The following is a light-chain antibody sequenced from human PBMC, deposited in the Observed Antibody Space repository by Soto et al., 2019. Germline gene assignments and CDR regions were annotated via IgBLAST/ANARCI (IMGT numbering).Light chain of an antibody. CDR2: NNN. V-gene: IGLV1-40*01. CDR1: SSNIGAGYD. Sequence: QSVLTQPPSVSGAPGQRVTISCTGTSSNIGAGYDVHWYQQLLGEAPQLLIYNNNNRPSGFPARFSASKSGTSASLVITGLQAEDEADYYCQSYATSLSVSVFGGGTKLTVL. J-gene: IGLJ2*01. CDR3: QSYATSLSVSV.